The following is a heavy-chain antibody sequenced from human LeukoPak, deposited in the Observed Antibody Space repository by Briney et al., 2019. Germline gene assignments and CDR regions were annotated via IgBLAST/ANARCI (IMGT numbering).Heavy chain of an antibody. CDR3: ANGRDYYDSSGYSLFDY. CDR2: ISGSGGST. D-gene: IGHD3-22*01. CDR1: GFTFISYA. Sequence: GGSLRLSCAAYGFTFISYAMSWVRHAPGEGLEWVSAISGSGGSTYYADSVKGRFTTSRDNSKNTLYLQMNNLRSEDTAVYYCANGRDYYDSSGYSLFDYWGQGTLVTVSS. V-gene: IGHV3-23*01. J-gene: IGHJ4*02.